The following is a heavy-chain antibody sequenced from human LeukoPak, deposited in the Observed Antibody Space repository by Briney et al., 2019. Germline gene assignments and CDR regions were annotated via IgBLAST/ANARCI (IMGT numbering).Heavy chain of an antibody. J-gene: IGHJ4*02. CDR3: ARLDYDILDY. CDR1: GGSFSGYY. CDR2: IYYSGST. D-gene: IGHD3-9*01. Sequence: SETLSLTCAVYGGSFSGYYWSWIRQPPGKGLEWIGYIYYSGSTNYNPSLKSRVTISVDTSKNQFSLKLSSVTAADTAVYYCARLDYDILDYWGQGTLVTVSS. V-gene: IGHV4-59*08.